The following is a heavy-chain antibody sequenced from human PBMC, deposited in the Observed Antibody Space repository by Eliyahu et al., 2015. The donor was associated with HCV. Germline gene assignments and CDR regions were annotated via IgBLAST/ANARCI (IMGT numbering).Heavy chain of an antibody. J-gene: IGHJ4*02. CDR2: VYSTGST. CDR1: GVSISSDY. V-gene: IGHV4-59*01. D-gene: IGHD5-24*01. Sequence: QVQLPYSSPGLLKPSETLSLXCXXPGVSISSDYWNWXRXPPGKGLEWIGYVYSTGSTNYNPSLKSRVTISLDTSKNQFALKLSSMTAADTAVYYCARSARMGGFDYWGQGTLVTVSS. CDR3: ARSARMGGFDY.